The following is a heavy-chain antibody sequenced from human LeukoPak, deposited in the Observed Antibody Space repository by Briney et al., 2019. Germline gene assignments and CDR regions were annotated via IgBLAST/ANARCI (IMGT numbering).Heavy chain of an antibody. CDR3: AKDTAAAAYYFDL. Sequence: GGSLRLSCAASGFTFSSYGMHWVREAPGKGVEWVAFIRYDGSNKYYADSVKGRFTISRDNSKNTLYLQMNSLRTEDTDVYYCAKDTAAAAYYFDLWGQGTLVTVSS. J-gene: IGHJ4*02. CDR1: GFTFSSYG. D-gene: IGHD6-13*01. CDR2: IRYDGSNK. V-gene: IGHV3-30*02.